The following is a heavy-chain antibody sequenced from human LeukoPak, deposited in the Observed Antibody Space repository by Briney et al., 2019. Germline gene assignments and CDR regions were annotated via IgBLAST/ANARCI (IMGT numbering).Heavy chain of an antibody. Sequence: GGSLRLSCAASGFTFSTYSMNWVRQAPGRGLEWVSSITTSTTVPHIFYADSVTGRFTISRDNAKNSLYLQMNSLRAEDTALYYCAKAMGGSGSYFRFDYWGQGTLVTVSS. D-gene: IGHD3-10*01. J-gene: IGHJ4*02. V-gene: IGHV3-21*04. CDR3: AKAMGGSGSYFRFDY. CDR2: ITTSTTVPHI. CDR1: GFTFSTYS.